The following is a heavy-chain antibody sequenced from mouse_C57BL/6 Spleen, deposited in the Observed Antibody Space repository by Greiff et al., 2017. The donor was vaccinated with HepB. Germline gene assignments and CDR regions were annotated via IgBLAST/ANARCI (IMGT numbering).Heavy chain of an antibody. CDR1: GYTFTSYW. CDR2: IDPSDSET. J-gene: IGHJ4*01. V-gene: IGHV1-52*01. CDR3: ARSGYEYVLYAMDY. D-gene: IGHD2-4*01. Sequence: QVQLQQPGAELVRPGSSVKLSCKASGYTFTSYWMHWVKQRPIQGLEWIGNIDPSDSETHYNQKFKDKATLTVDKSSSTAYMQLSSLTSEDSAVYYCARSGYEYVLYAMDYWGQGTSVTVSS.